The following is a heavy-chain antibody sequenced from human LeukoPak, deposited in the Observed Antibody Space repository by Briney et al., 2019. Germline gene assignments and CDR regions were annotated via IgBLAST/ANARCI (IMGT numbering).Heavy chain of an antibody. D-gene: IGHD1-14*01. CDR3: AKDNQRNDY. V-gene: IGHV3-7*03. CDR1: GFTFSNYA. CDR2: IKQDGSEK. J-gene: IGHJ4*02. Sequence: PGGSLRLSCAASGFTFSNYAMTWVRQTPGKGLEWVANIKQDGSEKYYVDSVKGRFTISRDNAKNSLYLQMNSLRAEDTAVYYCAKDNQRNDYWGQGTLVTVSS.